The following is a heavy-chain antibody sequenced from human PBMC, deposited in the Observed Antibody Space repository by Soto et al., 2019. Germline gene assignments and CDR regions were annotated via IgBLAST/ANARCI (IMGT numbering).Heavy chain of an antibody. D-gene: IGHD3-10*01. CDR1: GFTFSSYA. Sequence: GGSLRLSCAASGFTFSSYALSWVRQAPGKGLEWVSAITISGDGAYYADSVKDRFTISRDNSKNTLYPQMNSLRAEDTALYYCAREYASWSPNYDYWGQGTLVTVSS. CDR3: AREYASWSPNYDY. CDR2: ITISGDGA. J-gene: IGHJ4*02. V-gene: IGHV3-23*01.